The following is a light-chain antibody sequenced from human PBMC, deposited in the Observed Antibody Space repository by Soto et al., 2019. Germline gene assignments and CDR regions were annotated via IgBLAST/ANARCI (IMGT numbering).Light chain of an antibody. Sequence: DIQMTQSPSSLSASVGDRVTITALASQSISSYLNWYQQKPGKAPKLLIYAASSLQSGVPSRFSGSGSGTDFTLTISSLQPEDFATYYCQQSYSTPRTFGQGTKVDI. CDR3: QQSYSTPRT. CDR2: AAS. CDR1: QSISSY. V-gene: IGKV1-39*01. J-gene: IGKJ1*01.